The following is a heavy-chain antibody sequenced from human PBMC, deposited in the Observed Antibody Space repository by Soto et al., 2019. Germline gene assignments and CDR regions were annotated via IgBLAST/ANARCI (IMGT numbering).Heavy chain of an antibody. Sequence: GGSLRLSCAASGFTFSSYSMNWGRQAPGKGLEWVSYISSSSSTIYYADSVNGRFTISRDNAKNSLYLQMNSLRGEDTAVYYCARDAGYSYGPFDYWGQGTLVTVSS. D-gene: IGHD5-18*01. V-gene: IGHV3-48*01. CDR3: ARDAGYSYGPFDY. CDR2: ISSSSSTI. CDR1: GFTFSSYS. J-gene: IGHJ4*02.